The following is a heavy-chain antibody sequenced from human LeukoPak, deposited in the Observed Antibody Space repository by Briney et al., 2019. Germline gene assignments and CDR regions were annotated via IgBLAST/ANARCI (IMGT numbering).Heavy chain of an antibody. J-gene: IGHJ6*03. CDR2: ISSNGGST. CDR3: ARGHNLYYYYYMDV. Sequence: PGGSLRLSCAASGFSFSSYAMHWVRQAPGKGLEYVSAISSNGGSTYYANSVKGRFTISRDNSKNTLYLQMGSLRAEDMAVYYCARGHNLYYYYYMDVWGKGTTVTVSS. V-gene: IGHV3-64*01. CDR1: GFSFSSYA.